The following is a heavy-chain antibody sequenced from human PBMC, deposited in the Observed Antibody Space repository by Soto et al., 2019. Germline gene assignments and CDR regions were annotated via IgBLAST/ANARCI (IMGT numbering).Heavy chain of an antibody. CDR2: IKSKTDGGTT. J-gene: IGHJ2*01. CDR1: GFTFSNAY. Sequence: GGSLRLSCAASGFTFSNAYMSWVRQAPGKGLEWVGRIKSKTDGGTTDYAAPVKGRFTISREDSKNTLYLQMNSLKTEDTAVYYCTTDKEGGYYERLTGYYTDWYFDLWGSGTLVTVSS. D-gene: IGHD3-9*01. V-gene: IGHV3-15*01. CDR3: TTDKEGGYYERLTGYYTDWYFDL.